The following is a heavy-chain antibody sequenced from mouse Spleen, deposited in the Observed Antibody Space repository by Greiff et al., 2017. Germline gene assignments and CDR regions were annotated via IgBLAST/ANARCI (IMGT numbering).Heavy chain of an antibody. J-gene: IGHJ3*01. V-gene: IGHV1-58*01. CDR2: FYIGNGYT. CDR3: AREGVAPFAY. Sequence: EVHLVESGAELVRPGSSVKMSCKTSGYTFTNFGINWVKQRPGQGLEWIGYFYIGNGYTDYNAKFKGKATLTSDTSSSTAYMQLSSLTSEDSAIYFCAREGVAPFAYWGQGTLVTVSA. CDR1: GYTFTNFG. D-gene: IGHD1-1*01.